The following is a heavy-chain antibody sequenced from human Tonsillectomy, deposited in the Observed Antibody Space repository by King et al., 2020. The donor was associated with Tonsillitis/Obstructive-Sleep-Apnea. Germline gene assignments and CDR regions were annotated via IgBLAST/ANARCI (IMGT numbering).Heavy chain of an antibody. CDR2: ISWNSGSI. CDR1: GFTFDDYA. J-gene: IGHJ4*02. D-gene: IGHD3-3*01. V-gene: IGHV3-9*01. CDR3: AKDFCLGTIFGVVTRRPSFLCY. Sequence: VQLVESGGGLVQPGRSLRLSCAASGFTFDDYAMHWVRQAPGKGLEWVSGISWNSGSIGYADSVKGRFTISRDNAKNSLYLQMNSLRAEDTALYYCAKDFCLGTIFGVVTRRPSFLCYWGQGTLVTVSS.